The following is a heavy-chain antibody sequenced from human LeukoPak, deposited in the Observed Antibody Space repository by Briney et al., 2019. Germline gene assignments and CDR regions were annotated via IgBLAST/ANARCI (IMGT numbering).Heavy chain of an antibody. V-gene: IGHV3-21*01. Sequence: GGSLRLSCAASGFTFSSYSMNWVRQAPGKGLEWVSSISSSSSYIYYADSVRGRFTISRDNAKNSLYLQMNRLRAEDTAVYYCARDPFSAGAEYFQYWGQGTLVTVSS. D-gene: IGHD6-25*01. CDR1: GFTFSSYS. CDR2: ISSSSSYI. J-gene: IGHJ1*01. CDR3: ARDPFSAGAEYFQY.